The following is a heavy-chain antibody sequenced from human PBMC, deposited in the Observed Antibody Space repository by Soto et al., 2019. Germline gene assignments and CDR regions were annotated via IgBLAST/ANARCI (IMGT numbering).Heavy chain of an antibody. D-gene: IGHD6-19*01. V-gene: IGHV4-34*01. J-gene: IGHJ4*02. CDR2: INHSGST. CDR1: GGSFSGYY. CDR3: ARAIRHFHAVAYYSY. Sequence: SSETLSLTCAVYGGSFSGYYWSWIRQPPGKGLEWIGEINHSGSTNYNPSLKSRVTISVDTSKNQFSLKLSSVTAADTAVYYCARAIRHFHAVAYYSYWGQGTLVTVSS.